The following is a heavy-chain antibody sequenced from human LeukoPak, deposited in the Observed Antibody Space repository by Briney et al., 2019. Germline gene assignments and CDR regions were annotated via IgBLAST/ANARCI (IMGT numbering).Heavy chain of an antibody. V-gene: IGHV4-30-4*01. CDR1: GGSISSGDYY. Sequence: SETLSLTCTVSGGSISSGDYYWSWIRQPPGKGLEWIGYIYKSGSTYYNPSLKSRLTISADTSKNQFSLKLSSVTAADTAVYYCARFVDDYVWRSYRPQTGDWGQGTLVTVSS. CDR3: ARFVDDYVWRSYRPQTGD. CDR2: IYKSGST. J-gene: IGHJ4*02. D-gene: IGHD3-16*02.